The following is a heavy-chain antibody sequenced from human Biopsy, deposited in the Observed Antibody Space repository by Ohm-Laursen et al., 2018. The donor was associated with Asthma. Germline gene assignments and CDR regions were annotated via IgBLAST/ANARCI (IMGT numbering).Heavy chain of an antibody. Sequence: GSLRLSCAASGFAVSRDHMFWVRQAPGKGLEWVSVIYSGGTSHTADSVRGRFTISRDYPKNTLCLQMHSLRAEDTAVYYCARGDSSNWSHYYFDYWGQGTLVTVSS. CDR2: IYSGGTS. J-gene: IGHJ4*02. CDR3: ARGDSSNWSHYYFDY. V-gene: IGHV3-53*01. D-gene: IGHD3-22*01. CDR1: GFAVSRDH.